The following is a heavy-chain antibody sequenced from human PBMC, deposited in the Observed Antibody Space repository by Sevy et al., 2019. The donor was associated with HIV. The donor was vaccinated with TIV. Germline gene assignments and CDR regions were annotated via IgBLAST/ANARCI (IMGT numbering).Heavy chain of an antibody. V-gene: IGHV3-33*01. J-gene: IGHJ6*02. CDR3: ARASYCSGGRCYGMDV. D-gene: IGHD2-15*01. CDR2: IWYDGSNQ. Sequence: GGSLRLSCAASGFTFSSYGMHWVRQAPGKGLEWVAVIWYDGSNQYYAASVKGRFTISRDNPKDTLYLQMNSLRDEDTAVYYCARASYCSGGRCYGMDVWGQGTTVTVS. CDR1: GFTFSSYG.